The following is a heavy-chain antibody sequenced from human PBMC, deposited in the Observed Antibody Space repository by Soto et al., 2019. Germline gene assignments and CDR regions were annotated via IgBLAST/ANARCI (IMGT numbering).Heavy chain of an antibody. CDR2: ISTYNGNT. CDR3: ARDDYGGIFDY. Sequence: QVQLVQSGAEVKKPGASVKVSCKVSGYTFTTYGISWVRQAPGQGLEWMGGISTYNGNTNYAQRLQGRVTMTTDTSTSTAYMDLRSLRSDDTDVYYCARDDYGGIFDYWGQGTPVTVS. J-gene: IGHJ4*02. V-gene: IGHV1-18*01. CDR1: GYTFTTYG. D-gene: IGHD4-17*01.